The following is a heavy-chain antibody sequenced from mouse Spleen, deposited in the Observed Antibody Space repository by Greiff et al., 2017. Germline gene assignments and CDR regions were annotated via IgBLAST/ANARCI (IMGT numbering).Heavy chain of an antibody. J-gene: IGHJ2*01. D-gene: IGHD1-1*01. CDR1: GYTFTSYW. Sequence: VQLQQSGAELVRPGSSVKLSCKASGYTFTSYWMDWVKQRPGQGLEWIGNIYPSDSETHYNQKFKDKATLTVDKSSSTAYMQLSSLTSEDSAVYYCARLLRYPYYFDYWGQGTTLTVSS. CDR2: IYPSDSET. CDR3: ARLLRYPYYFDY. V-gene: IGHV1-61*01.